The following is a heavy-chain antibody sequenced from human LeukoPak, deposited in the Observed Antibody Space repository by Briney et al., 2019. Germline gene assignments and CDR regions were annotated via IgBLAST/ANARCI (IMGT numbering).Heavy chain of an antibody. D-gene: IGHD3-3*01. J-gene: IGHJ6*03. V-gene: IGHV1-69*02. CDR2: IIPILGIA. CDR1: GGTFSSYT. Sequence: SVKVSCKASGGTFSSYTISWVRQAPGQGLEWMGRIIPILGIANYAQKFQGRVTITADKSTSTAYMELSSLRSEDTAVYYCARGKIWSGYYNYYYFCYMDVWGKGTTVTVSS. CDR3: ARGKIWSGYYNYYYFCYMDV.